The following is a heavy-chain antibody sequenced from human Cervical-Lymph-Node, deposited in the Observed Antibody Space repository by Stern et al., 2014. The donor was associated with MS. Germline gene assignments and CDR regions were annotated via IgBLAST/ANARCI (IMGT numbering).Heavy chain of an antibody. V-gene: IGHV1-46*01. Sequence: QVQLVQSGAEVRNLGASVKVSCKASGYTFTSYYMHWVRQAPGQGLEWMGKINPRGGSKSNAQKFQGRVTMTRATSTSTVYMELSSLRSEDTAVYYCARERGYSYGYYYYYGMDVWGQGTTVTVSS. CDR3: ARERGYSYGYYYYYGMDV. J-gene: IGHJ6*02. CDR1: GYTFTSYY. CDR2: INPRGGSK. D-gene: IGHD5-18*01.